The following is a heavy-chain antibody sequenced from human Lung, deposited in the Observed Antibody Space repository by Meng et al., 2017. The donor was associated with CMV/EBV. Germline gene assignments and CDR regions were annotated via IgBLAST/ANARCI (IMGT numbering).Heavy chain of an antibody. Sequence: QVQLVQSGAEVKKPGASVRVSCKASGYTFTHHGISWIRQAPGQGLEWMGWISCYNGDTNYAQKLQGRVTMTTDTSTNTAYMDLRGLRSDDTAVYYCASGTPGRSYCDYWGQGTLVTVSS. CDR3: ASGTPGRSYCDY. V-gene: IGHV1-18*01. CDR1: GYTFTHHG. D-gene: IGHD2-15*01. CDR2: ISCYNGDT. J-gene: IGHJ4*02.